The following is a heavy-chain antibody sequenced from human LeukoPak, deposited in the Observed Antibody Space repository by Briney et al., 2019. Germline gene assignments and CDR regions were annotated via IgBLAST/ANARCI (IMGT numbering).Heavy chain of an antibody. CDR2: INHSGST. D-gene: IGHD3-3*01. CDR3: ARGHDFWSGYYLGAFDI. Sequence: SETLSLTCAVYGGSFSGYCWSWIRQPPGKGLEWIGEINHSGSTNYNPSLKSRVTISVDTSKNQFSLKLSSVTAADTAVYYCARGHDFWSGYYLGAFDIWGQGTMVTVSS. J-gene: IGHJ3*02. CDR1: GGSFSGYC. V-gene: IGHV4-34*01.